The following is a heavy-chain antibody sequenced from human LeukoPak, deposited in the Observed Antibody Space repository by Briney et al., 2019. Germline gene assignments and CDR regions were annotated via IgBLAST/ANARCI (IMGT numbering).Heavy chain of an antibody. CDR2: IYYSGST. V-gene: IGHV4-31*03. CDR3: ARVSGSSGTNWFDP. D-gene: IGHD3-22*01. Sequence: PSETLSLTCTVSGGSISSGGYYWSWIRQHPGKGLEWIGYIYYSGSTYYNPSLKSRVTISVDTSKNQFSLKLSSVTAADTAVYYCARVSGSSGTNWFDPWGQGTLVTVSS. CDR1: GGSISSGGYY. J-gene: IGHJ5*02.